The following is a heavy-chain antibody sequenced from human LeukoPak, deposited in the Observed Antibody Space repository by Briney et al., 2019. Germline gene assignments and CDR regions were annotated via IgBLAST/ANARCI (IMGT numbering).Heavy chain of an antibody. D-gene: IGHD1-26*01. CDR2: ISSSGSTI. CDR1: GFTFSSYE. J-gene: IGHJ4*02. CDR3: ARGEQWELHAWGFDY. V-gene: IGHV3-48*03. Sequence: PGGSLRLSCAAPGFTFSSYEMNWVRQAPGKGLEWVSYISSSGSTIYYADSVKGRFTISRDNAKNSLYLQMNSLRAEDTAVYYCARGEQWELHAWGFDYWGQGTLVTVSS.